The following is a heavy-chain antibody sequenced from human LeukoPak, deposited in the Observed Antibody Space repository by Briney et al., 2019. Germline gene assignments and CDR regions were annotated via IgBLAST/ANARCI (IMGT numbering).Heavy chain of an antibody. CDR3: AAEGDTVVVPAAISRYNWFDP. V-gene: IGHV1-69*02. J-gene: IGHJ5*02. Sequence: ASVKVSCKASGGTFSSYTISWVRQAPGQGLEWMGRIIPILGIANYAQKFQGRVTITADKSTSTAYMELSSLRSEDTAVYYCAAEGDTVVVPAAISRYNWFDPWGQGTLVTVSS. CDR1: GGTFSSYT. CDR2: IIPILGIA. D-gene: IGHD2-2*02.